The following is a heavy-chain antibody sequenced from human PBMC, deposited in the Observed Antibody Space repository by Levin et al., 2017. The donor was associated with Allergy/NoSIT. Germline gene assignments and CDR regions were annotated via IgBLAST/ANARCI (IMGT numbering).Heavy chain of an antibody. CDR1: EFPFSRST. V-gene: IGHV3-23*01. J-gene: IGHJ6*02. CDR2: ISASGVST. Sequence: LSLTCAASEFPFSRSTMTWVRQAPGKGLEWVSGISASGVSTDYADSVKGHFTISRDNSKNTLYLQMNNLTAEDTAVYYCAAAQGFYYFALDVWGQGTTVTVSS. CDR3: AAAQGFYYFALDV. D-gene: IGHD2-15*01.